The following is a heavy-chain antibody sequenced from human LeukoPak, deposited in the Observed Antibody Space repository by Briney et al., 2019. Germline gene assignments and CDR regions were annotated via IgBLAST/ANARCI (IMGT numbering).Heavy chain of an antibody. D-gene: IGHD4-23*01. CDR3: ATAVVTDPYFDS. J-gene: IGHJ4*02. V-gene: IGHV5-51*01. CDR2: IYPGDSDT. CDR1: GYNFNTYW. Sequence: GESLKISCKTSGYNFNTYWIGWVRQMPGKGLEWMGIIYPGDSDTRYSPSFQGQVTISADKSVSTAYLQWSSPKAPDTAMYYCATAVVTDPYFDSWGQGTLVTVS.